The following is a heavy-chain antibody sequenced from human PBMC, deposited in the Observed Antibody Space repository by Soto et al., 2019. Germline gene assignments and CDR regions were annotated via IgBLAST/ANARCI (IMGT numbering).Heavy chain of an antibody. J-gene: IGHJ6*02. CDR2: IIPIFGTA. CDR1: GGAFSSYA. D-gene: IGHD5-12*01. V-gene: IGHV1-69*12. CDR3: AGARDGYNYHYYYGMDV. Sequence: QVQLVQSGAEVKKPGSSVKVSCKASGGAFSSYAISWVRQAPGQGLEGMGGIIPIFGTANYAKKFQGRVTITADESTSTAYMELSSLRSEATAVSYCAGARDGYNYHYYYGMDVWGQGTTVTVSS.